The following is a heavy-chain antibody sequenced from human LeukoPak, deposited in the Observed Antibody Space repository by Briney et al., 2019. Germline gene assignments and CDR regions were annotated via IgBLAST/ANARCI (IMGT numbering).Heavy chain of an antibody. CDR2: VSGSGVNT. CDR1: GYMFISYN. Sequence: GASVKVSCKASGYMFISYNMQWVRQAPGQGLEWMEMVSGSGVNTKYAQKFRDRVTMTSDTSTSTVYMELSSLTSDDTAVYYCARDQHYATDYWGQGTLVTV. D-gene: IGHD2-2*01. J-gene: IGHJ4*02. CDR3: ARDQHYATDY. V-gene: IGHV1-46*03.